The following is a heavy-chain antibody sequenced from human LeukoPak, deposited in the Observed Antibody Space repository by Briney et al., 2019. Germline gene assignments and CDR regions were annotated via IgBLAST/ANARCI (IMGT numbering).Heavy chain of an antibody. V-gene: IGHV3-48*01. CDR3: ARDEADWSGDAFDI. CDR1: GFTFSSYS. CDR2: ISSSSSTI. J-gene: IGHJ3*02. D-gene: IGHD3-3*01. Sequence: GGSLRLSCAASGFTFSSYSMNWVRQAPGKGLEWVSYISSSSSTIYYADSVKGRFTISRDIAKNSLYLQMNSLRAEDTAVYYCARDEADWSGDAFDIWGQGTMVTVSS.